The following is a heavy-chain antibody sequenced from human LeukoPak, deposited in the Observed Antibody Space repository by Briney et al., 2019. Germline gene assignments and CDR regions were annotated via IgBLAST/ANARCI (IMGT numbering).Heavy chain of an antibody. CDR3: ARDEYSFSLRGATIDY. CDR1: GFMFRNYG. D-gene: IGHD1-26*01. Sequence: GGSLRLSCTAFGFMFRNYGMHWVRQAPGKGLEWVAVIWYNGNEKYYTGSVEGRFTISRDNSKNTVYLQMNSLRAEDTAVYYCARDEYSFSLRGATIDYWGQGTLVTVSS. V-gene: IGHV3-33*01. CDR2: IWYNGNEK. J-gene: IGHJ4*02.